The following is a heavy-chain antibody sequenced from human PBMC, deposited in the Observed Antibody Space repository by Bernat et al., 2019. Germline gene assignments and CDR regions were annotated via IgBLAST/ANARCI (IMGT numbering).Heavy chain of an antibody. J-gene: IGHJ4*02. V-gene: IGHV1-18*04. CDR3: ARVGLDTTGYFGYYFDY. CDR2: ISAYNGNT. CDR1: GYTFTSYG. Sequence: QVQLVQSGAEVKKPGASVKVSCKASGYTFTSYGISWVRQAPGQGLEWMGWISAYNGNTDYVQEFQGRVTMTTDTSTSTAYMELRSLRSDDTAVYYCARVGLDTTGYFGYYFDYWGQGTLVTVSS. D-gene: IGHD3-22*01.